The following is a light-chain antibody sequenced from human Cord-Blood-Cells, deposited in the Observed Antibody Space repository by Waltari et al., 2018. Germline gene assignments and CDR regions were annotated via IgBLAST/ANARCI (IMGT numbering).Light chain of an antibody. J-gene: IGKJ2*01. V-gene: IGKV3-20*01. Sequence: VLTQSPDTLSFSPGERATLSCRASPSVSSSYLAWYQQKPGQAPRLLIYGASSRATGMPDRFSGSGSGTDFTLTISRLEPEDFAVYYCQQYGSVYTFGQGTKLEIK. CDR2: GAS. CDR1: PSVSSSY. CDR3: QQYGSVYT.